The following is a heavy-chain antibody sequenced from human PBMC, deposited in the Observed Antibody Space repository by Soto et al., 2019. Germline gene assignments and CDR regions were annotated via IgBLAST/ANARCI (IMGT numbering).Heavy chain of an antibody. CDR2: INSDGSST. CDR1: GFTFSSYW. CDR3: ARVGCTNGVCYESEHYYYYGMDV. D-gene: IGHD2-8*01. V-gene: IGHV3-74*01. Sequence: PGGSLRLSCAASGFTFSSYWMHWVRQAPGKGLVWVSRINSDGSSTSYADSVKGRFTISRDNAKNTLYLQMNSLRAEDTAVYYCARVGCTNGVCYESEHYYYYGMDVWGQGTTVTVSS. J-gene: IGHJ6*02.